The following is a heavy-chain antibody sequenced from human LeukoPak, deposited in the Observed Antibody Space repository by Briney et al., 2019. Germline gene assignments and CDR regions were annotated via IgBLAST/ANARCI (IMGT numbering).Heavy chain of an antibody. J-gene: IGHJ6*02. CDR2: IKSKTDGETT. Sequence: GGSLRLSCAASGFTFSNAWMSWVRQAPGKGLEWVGRIKSKTDGETTDYAAPVKGRFTISRDDSKNTLYLQMNSLKTEDTAVYYCTLRDIVVVVAATRTDYYGMDVWGQGTTVTVSS. V-gene: IGHV3-15*01. D-gene: IGHD2-15*01. CDR3: TLRDIVVVVAATRTDYYGMDV. CDR1: GFTFSNAW.